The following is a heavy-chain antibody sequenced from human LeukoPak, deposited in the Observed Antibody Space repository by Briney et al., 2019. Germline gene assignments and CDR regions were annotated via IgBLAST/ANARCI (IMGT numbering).Heavy chain of an antibody. J-gene: IGHJ6*03. D-gene: IGHD1-7*01. CDR3: ARSLAYNWNYQNYYYYYYMDV. CDR1: GGSISSYY. Sequence: PSETLSLTCTVSGGSISSYYWSWIRQPPGKGLEWIGYIYYSGSTNYNPSLKSRVTISVDTSKNQFSLKLSSVTAADTAVYYCARSLAYNWNYQNYYYYYYMDVWGKGTTVTVSS. V-gene: IGHV4-59*01. CDR2: IYYSGST.